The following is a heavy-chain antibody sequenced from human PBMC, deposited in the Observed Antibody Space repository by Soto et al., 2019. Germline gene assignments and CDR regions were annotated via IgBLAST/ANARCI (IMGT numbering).Heavy chain of an antibody. CDR3: ARIPSP. Sequence: TLSLTCAVSGGSISSGGYSWSWIRQPPGKGLEWIGYIYHSGNIYYNPSLKSRVTISVDRSKNQFSLKLSSVTAADTAVYYCARIPSPWGQGTLVTVS. V-gene: IGHV4-30-2*01. D-gene: IGHD2-21*01. J-gene: IGHJ5*02. CDR2: IYHSGNI. CDR1: GGSISSGGYS.